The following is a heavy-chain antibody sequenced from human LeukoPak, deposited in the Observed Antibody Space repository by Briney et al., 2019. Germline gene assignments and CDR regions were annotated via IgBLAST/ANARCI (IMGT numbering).Heavy chain of an antibody. V-gene: IGHV4-39*01. J-gene: IGHJ4*02. Sequence: SETLSLTCTVSGGSISSSSYYWGWIRQPPGKGLEWIGSIYYSGSTYYNPSLKSRVTISVDTSKNQFSLKLSSVTAADTAVYYCARSGKYYYDSSGYYRYWGQGTLVTVSS. CDR1: GGSISSSSYY. D-gene: IGHD3-22*01. CDR2: IYYSGST. CDR3: ARSGKYYYDSSGYYRY.